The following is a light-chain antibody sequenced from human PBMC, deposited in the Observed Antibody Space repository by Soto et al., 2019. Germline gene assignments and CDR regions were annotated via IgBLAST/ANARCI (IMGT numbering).Light chain of an antibody. CDR2: DND. CDR3: GTWDSSLSARI. CDR1: SSNIGNQY. V-gene: IGLV1-51*01. Sequence: QSVLTQPPSVSAAPGQTVTISCSGSSSNIGNQYVSWYQQLPGTAPKLLIYDNDKRPSGIPDRFSGSKSGTSATLGITGVQTGDEADYYCGTWDSSLSARIFGGGTKLTVL. J-gene: IGLJ2*01.